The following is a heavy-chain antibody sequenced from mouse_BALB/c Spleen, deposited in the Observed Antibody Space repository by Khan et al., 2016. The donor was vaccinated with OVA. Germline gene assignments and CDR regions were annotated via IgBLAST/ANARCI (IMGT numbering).Heavy chain of an antibody. CDR3: ARRGRYGNLDY. D-gene: IGHD2-1*01. CDR1: GYTFTTYW. J-gene: IGHJ3*01. CDR2: IDPSTGYT. Sequence: VQLQESGAELAKPGASVKMSCKASGYTFTTYWMHWVKQRPGQGLEWIGYIDPSTGYTEYNQKFKDKATLTTDKSSSTAYMQLSSLTSEDSAVYYCARRGRYGNLDYWGEGTLVTVSA. V-gene: IGHV1-7*01.